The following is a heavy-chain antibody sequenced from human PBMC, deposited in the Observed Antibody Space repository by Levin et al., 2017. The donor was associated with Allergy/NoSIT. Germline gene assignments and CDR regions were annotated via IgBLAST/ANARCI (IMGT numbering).Heavy chain of an antibody. CDR3: AKDGGSHTAREELSYYYYYYMDV. CDR2: ISYDGSNK. D-gene: IGHD5-18*01. V-gene: IGHV3-30*18. J-gene: IGHJ6*03. Sequence: PGGSLRLSCAASGFTFSSYGMHWVRQAPGKGLEWVAVISYDGSNKYYADSVKGRFTISRDNSKNTLYLQMNSLRAEDTAVYYCAKDGGSHTAREELSYYYYYYMDVWGKGTTVTVSS. CDR1: GFTFSSYG.